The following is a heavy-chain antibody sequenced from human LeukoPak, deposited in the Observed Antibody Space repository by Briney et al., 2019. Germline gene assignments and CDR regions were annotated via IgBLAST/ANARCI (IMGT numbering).Heavy chain of an antibody. Sequence: SETLSLTCTVSGGSISSFYWSWIRQPPGKGLEFIGYIYHTGDTKSNASLKSRVTISVDMSKSQFPLKLSSVTAADTAVYYCARWDRYDSYAFDIWGQGTMVTVSS. J-gene: IGHJ3*02. CDR2: IYHTGDT. CDR1: GGSISSFY. CDR3: ARWDRYDSYAFDI. V-gene: IGHV4-59*01. D-gene: IGHD1-26*01.